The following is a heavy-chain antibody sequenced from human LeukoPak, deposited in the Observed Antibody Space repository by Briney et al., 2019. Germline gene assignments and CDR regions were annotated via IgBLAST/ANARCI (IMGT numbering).Heavy chain of an antibody. CDR1: GYTFTSYG. J-gene: IGHJ6*03. D-gene: IGHD6-19*01. CDR3: ARRAVGNSHYYSMDV. Sequence: ASVKVSCKASGYTFTSYGISWVRQAPGQGLEWMGWISAYNGNTNYAQKLQGRVTMTTDTSTSTAYMELSSLRSEDTAVYYCARRAVGNSHYYSMDVWGKGTTVTVSS. V-gene: IGHV1-18*01. CDR2: ISAYNGNT.